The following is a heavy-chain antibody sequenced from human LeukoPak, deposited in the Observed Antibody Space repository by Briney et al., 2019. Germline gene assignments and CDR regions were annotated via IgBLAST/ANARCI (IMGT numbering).Heavy chain of an antibody. Sequence: GESLKISCKGSGYSFTSYWIGWVRQMPGKGLEWMGIIYPGDSDTRYSPSFQGQVTISADKSISTAYLQWSSLKASDTAMYYCARTPGYSYGRSYYYYYYMDVWGKGTTVTVSS. CDR2: IYPGDSDT. V-gene: IGHV5-51*01. CDR1: GYSFTSYW. CDR3: ARTPGYSYGRSYYYYYYMDV. D-gene: IGHD5-18*01. J-gene: IGHJ6*03.